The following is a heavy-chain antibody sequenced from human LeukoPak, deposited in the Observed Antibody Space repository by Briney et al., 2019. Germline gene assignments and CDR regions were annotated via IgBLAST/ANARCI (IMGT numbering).Heavy chain of an antibody. CDR2: IYYSGSI. J-gene: IGHJ4*02. CDR3: AGGGWLRYAY. D-gene: IGHD5-24*01. V-gene: IGHV4-59*01. Sequence: SETLSLTCTVSGGSISSYYWSWTRQPPGKGLEWIGYIYYSGSINYNPSLKSRVTISVDTSKNQFSLKLSSVTAADTAVYYCAGGGWLRYAYWGQGTLVTVSS. CDR1: GGSISSYY.